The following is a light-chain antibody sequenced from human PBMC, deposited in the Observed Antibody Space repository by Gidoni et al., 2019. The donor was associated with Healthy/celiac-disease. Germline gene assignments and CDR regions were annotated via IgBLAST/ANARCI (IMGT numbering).Light chain of an antibody. V-gene: IGKV3-20*01. CDR3: QQYGSSPRYT. CDR2: GAS. Sequence: EIVLTPSPGTLSLSPGERATLSCRASQSVSSSYLAWYQQKPGQAPSLLIYGASSRATGIPDRFSGSGSGTDFTLTISRLEPEDFAVYYCQQYGSSPRYTFGQGTKLEIK. J-gene: IGKJ2*01. CDR1: QSVSSSY.